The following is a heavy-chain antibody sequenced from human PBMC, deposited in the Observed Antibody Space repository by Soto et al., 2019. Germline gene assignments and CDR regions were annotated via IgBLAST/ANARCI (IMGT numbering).Heavy chain of an antibody. D-gene: IGHD3-22*01. V-gene: IGHV3-48*01. CDR1: GFTFRNYG. CDR2: IGIGSSTK. Sequence: GGSLRLSCAASGFTFRNYGMNWVRQAPGKGLEWVSYIGIGSSTKYYADSVKGRFTISRDNAKNSLYLQMNSLRAEDTAVYYCARLHTSGYYLHHFDYWGQGTLVTVSS. J-gene: IGHJ4*02. CDR3: ARLHTSGYYLHHFDY.